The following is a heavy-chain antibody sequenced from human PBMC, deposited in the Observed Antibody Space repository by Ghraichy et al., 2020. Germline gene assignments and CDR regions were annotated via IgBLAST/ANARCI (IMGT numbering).Heavy chain of an antibody. CDR2: ISSSSSTI. V-gene: IGHV3-48*01. Sequence: GGSLRLSCAASGFTFSSYSMNWVRQAPGKGLEWVSYISSSSSTIYYADSVKGRFTISRDNAKNSLYLQMNSLRAEDTAVYYCARDIVVVPAAPGYYYYGMDLWSQGTTVTVSS. CDR1: GFTFSSYS. D-gene: IGHD2-2*01. CDR3: ARDIVVVPAAPGYYYYGMDL. J-gene: IGHJ6*02.